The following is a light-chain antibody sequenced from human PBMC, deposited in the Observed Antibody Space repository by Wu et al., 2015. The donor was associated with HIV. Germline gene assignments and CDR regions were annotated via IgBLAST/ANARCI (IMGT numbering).Light chain of an antibody. CDR2: DAS. CDR1: QSVSTN. J-gene: IGKJ1*01. V-gene: IGKV3-15*01. CDR3: QQYNNWLVT. Sequence: MVMTQSPATLSVSPGERATLSCRASQSVSTNLAWYQQKPGQAPRLLIYDASTRATGIPARFSGSGSGTEFTLTISSMQSEDFAVYYCQQYNNWLVTFGQGTKVEIK.